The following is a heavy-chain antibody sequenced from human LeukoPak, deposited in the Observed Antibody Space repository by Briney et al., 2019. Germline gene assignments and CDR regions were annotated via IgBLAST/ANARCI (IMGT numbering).Heavy chain of an antibody. J-gene: IGHJ6*03. V-gene: IGHV4-30-4*08. Sequence: SETLSLTCTVPGGSISSGDYYWSWIRQPPGKGLEWIGYIYYSGSTYYNPSLKSRVTISVDTSKNQFSLKLSSVTAADTAVYYCARNSGSLPYYYYYYMDVWGKGTTVTVSS. CDR2: IYYSGST. CDR3: ARNSGSLPYYYYYYMDV. CDR1: GGSISSGDYY. D-gene: IGHD1-26*01.